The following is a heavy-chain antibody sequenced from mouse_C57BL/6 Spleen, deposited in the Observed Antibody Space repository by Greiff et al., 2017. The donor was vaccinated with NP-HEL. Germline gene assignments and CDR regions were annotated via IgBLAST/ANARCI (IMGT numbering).Heavy chain of an antibody. CDR2: IDPSDSYT. Sequence: QVQLQQPGAELVMPGASVKLSCKASGYTFTSYWMHWVKQRPGQGLEWIGEIDPSDSYTNYNQKFKGKSTLTVDKSSSTAYMQLSSLTSEDSAVYYCARGDYDDLYFDVWGTGTTVTVSS. V-gene: IGHV1-69*01. CDR3: ARGDYDDLYFDV. D-gene: IGHD2-4*01. CDR1: GYTFTSYW. J-gene: IGHJ1*03.